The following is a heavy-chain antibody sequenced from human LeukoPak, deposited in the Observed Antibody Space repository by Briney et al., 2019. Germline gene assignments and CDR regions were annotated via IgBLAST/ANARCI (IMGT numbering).Heavy chain of an antibody. Sequence: SETLSVTRTLSRDSLHSYFWSWIRPPPGKGLEWIGYIYYSGSTNYNPSLTSRVTISVDTSKNQFSLKLSAVTAADTAVYYCARTKPGYYDSSGPDAFDIWGQGTMVTVSS. CDR2: IYYSGST. V-gene: IGHV4-59*01. CDR1: RDSLHSYF. CDR3: ARTKPGYYDSSGPDAFDI. J-gene: IGHJ3*02. D-gene: IGHD3-22*01.